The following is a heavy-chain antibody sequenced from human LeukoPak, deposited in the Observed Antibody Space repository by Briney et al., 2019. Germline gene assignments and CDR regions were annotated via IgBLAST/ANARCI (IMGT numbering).Heavy chain of an antibody. D-gene: IGHD2-21*02. CDR1: GFTFSSYA. Sequence: GGSLRLSRAASGFTFSSYAMSWVRQAPGKGLEWVSAISGSGGSTYYADSVKGRFTISRDNSKNMLYLQMNSLRAEDTAVYYCATLLGYCGGDRYPDYWGQGTLVTVSS. J-gene: IGHJ4*02. V-gene: IGHV3-23*01. CDR2: ISGSGGST. CDR3: ATLLGYCGGDRYPDY.